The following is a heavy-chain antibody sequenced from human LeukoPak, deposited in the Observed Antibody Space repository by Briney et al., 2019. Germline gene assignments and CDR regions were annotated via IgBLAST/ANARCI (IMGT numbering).Heavy chain of an antibody. CDR2: ISSSGSTI. CDR3: TREERHYYYGMDV. D-gene: IGHD1-1*01. CDR1: GFTFSDYY. Sequence: GGSLRLSCAASGFTFSDYYMSWIRQAPGKGLEWVSYISSSGSTIYYADSVKGRFTISRDNAKNSLYLQMNSLRAEDTAVYYCTREERHYYYGMDVWGQGTTVTVSS. J-gene: IGHJ6*02. V-gene: IGHV3-11*01.